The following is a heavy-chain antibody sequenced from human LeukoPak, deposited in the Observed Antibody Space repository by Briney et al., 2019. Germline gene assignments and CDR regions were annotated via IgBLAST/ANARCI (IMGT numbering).Heavy chain of an antibody. J-gene: IGHJ5*02. CDR2: INPNSGGT. CDR1: GYTFTGYY. V-gene: IGHV1-2*02. D-gene: IGHD5-12*01. CDR3: ARDGLSGCPTIVNWFDP. Sequence: ASVKVSCKASGYTFTGYYMHWVRQAPGQGLEWMGWINPNSGGTNYAQKFQGRVTMTRDTSISTAYMELSRLRSDDTAVYYCARDGLSGCPTIVNWFDPWGQGTLVTVSS.